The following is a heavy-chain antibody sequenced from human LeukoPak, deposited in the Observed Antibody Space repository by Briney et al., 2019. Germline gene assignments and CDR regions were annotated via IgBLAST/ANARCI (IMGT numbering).Heavy chain of an antibody. J-gene: IGHJ4*02. V-gene: IGHV3-74*01. Sequence: GGSLRLSCAASGFTFSSYWMHWVRQTPGKGLVWVSRIDSDGSSTRYADSVKGRFTISRDNAKYTLYLQMNSLRVEDTAVYYCLRDRVAVTAADSFDYWGQGTLVTVSS. CDR3: LRDRVAVTAADSFDY. D-gene: IGHD2-21*02. CDR2: IDSDGSST. CDR1: GFTFSSYW.